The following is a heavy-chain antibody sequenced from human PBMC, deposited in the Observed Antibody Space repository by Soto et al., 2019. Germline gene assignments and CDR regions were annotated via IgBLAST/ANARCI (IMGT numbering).Heavy chain of an antibody. Sequence: PGGSLRLSCAASGFTFSSYSMNWVRQAPGKGLEWVSYISSSSSTIYYADSVKGRFTISRDNAKNSLCLQMNSLRAEDTAVYYCARDEATSDIVVVPAYAFDIWGQGTMVTVSS. CDR2: ISSSSSTI. J-gene: IGHJ3*02. CDR1: GFTFSSYS. CDR3: ARDEATSDIVVVPAYAFDI. D-gene: IGHD2-2*01. V-gene: IGHV3-48*01.